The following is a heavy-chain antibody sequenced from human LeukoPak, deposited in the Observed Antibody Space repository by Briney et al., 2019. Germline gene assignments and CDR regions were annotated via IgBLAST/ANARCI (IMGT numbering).Heavy chain of an antibody. J-gene: IGHJ6*03. CDR1: GFTFSDYY. CDR2: ISSSGSTI. V-gene: IGHV3-11*04. D-gene: IGHD5-18*01. Sequence: GGSLRLSCAASGFTFSDYYMNWIRQAPGKGLEWVSYISSSGSTIYYADSVKGRFTISRDNAKNSLYLQMNSLRAEDTAVYYYARRGPSGYRYRDVWGKGTTVTVSS. CDR3: ARRGPSGYRYRDV.